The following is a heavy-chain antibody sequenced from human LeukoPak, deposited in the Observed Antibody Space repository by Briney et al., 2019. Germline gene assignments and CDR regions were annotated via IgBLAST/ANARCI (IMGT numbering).Heavy chain of an antibody. D-gene: IGHD1-26*01. CDR2: ISSSSSYI. V-gene: IGHV3-21*01. Sequence: GGSLRLSCAASGFTFSIYTINWVRQAPGKGLEWVSSISSSSSYIYYADSVKGRLTISRDNAKNSLYLQMNSLRAEDTAVYYCSRAIYSTDSTWGQGTVVSVPS. CDR1: GFTFSIYT. J-gene: IGHJ5*02. CDR3: SRAIYSTDST.